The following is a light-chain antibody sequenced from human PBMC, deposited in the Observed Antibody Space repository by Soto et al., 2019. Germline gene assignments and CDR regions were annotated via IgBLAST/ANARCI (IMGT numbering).Light chain of an antibody. CDR3: QQYNSYSCT. J-gene: IGKJ1*01. V-gene: IGKV1-5*03. Sequence: DIQMTQSPSTLSASVGDRVTITCRASKSISSWLAWYQQKPGKAPKLLIYKASSLESGVPSRFSGSGSGTEFTLTISSLQPDDFATYYCQQYNSYSCTFGQGTKVEIK. CDR1: KSISSW. CDR2: KAS.